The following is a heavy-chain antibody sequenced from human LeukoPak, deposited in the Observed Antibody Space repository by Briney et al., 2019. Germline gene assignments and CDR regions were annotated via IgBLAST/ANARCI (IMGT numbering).Heavy chain of an antibody. CDR2: ISSSSSTI. J-gene: IGHJ4*02. CDR3: ARAKFEGYCSGGSCQDFDY. CDR1: GFTFSSYS. D-gene: IGHD2-15*01. Sequence: GGSLRLSCAASGFTFSSYSMNWVRQAPGKGLEWVSYISSSSSTIYYAYSVKGRFTISRDNAKNSLYLQMNSLRAEDTAVYYCARAKFEGYCSGGSCQDFDYWGQGTLVTVSS. V-gene: IGHV3-48*01.